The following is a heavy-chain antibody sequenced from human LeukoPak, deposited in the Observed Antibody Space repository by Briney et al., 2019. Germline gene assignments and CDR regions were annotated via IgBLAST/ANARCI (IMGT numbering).Heavy chain of an antibody. V-gene: IGHV3-23*01. J-gene: IGHJ1*01. CDR3: SNGRGAGTHIWFLPWAL. CDR2: ISGGGGGT. D-gene: IGHD3-10*01. Sequence: PGGSLRLSCAASGFSFHTYAMAWVRQTPGKGLEWVSSISGGGGGTYYAHSVKGRFTVSRGHANHTLYLQMNALTAADTAFYLCSNGRGAGTHIWFLPWALWGEGTLVTVSS. CDR1: GFSFHTYA.